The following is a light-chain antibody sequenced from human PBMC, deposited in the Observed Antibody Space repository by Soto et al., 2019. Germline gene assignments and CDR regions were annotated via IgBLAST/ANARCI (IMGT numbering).Light chain of an antibody. CDR2: SNN. V-gene: IGLV1-44*01. J-gene: IGLJ2*01. CDR3: AAWDDSLNGPV. Sequence: QSVLTQTPSASGTPGQRVTISCSGSSSNIGSNPVNWYQQLPGTAPKLLIYSNNQRPSGVPDRFSGSKSGTSASLAISGLQSEDEADYYCAAWDDSLNGPVFGGGTKVTVL. CDR1: SSNIGSNP.